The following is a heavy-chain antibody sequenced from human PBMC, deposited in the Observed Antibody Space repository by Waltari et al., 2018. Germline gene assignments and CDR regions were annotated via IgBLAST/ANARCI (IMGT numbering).Heavy chain of an antibody. D-gene: IGHD5-18*01. V-gene: IGHV3-33*01. CDR2: IWYDGSNK. CDR1: GDTGSSNG. Sequence: QVQLVESGGGVVQPGRSLRLSGAASGDTGSSNGMQGVRTAPGKGLEGVAGIWYDGSNKYYADSVKGRFTISRDNSKNTLYLQMNSLRAEDTAVYYCAREGSTEDTAMAWWGYYYYYYMDVWGKGTTVTVSS. J-gene: IGHJ6*03. CDR3: AREGSTEDTAMAWWGYYYYYYMDV.